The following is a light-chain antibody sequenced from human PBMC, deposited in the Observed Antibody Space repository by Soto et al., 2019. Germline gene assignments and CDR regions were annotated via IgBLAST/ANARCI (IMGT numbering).Light chain of an antibody. V-gene: IGLV2-23*02. Sequence: QSALTQPASVSGSPGQSITISCTGTSTDVGTYNLVSWYRHHPGKAPKLMIYEVTKRPSGVSNRFSGSKSGNTASLTISGLQAEDEADYYCCSYAGRTTWVFGGGTQLTVL. CDR3: CSYAGRTTWV. CDR1: STDVGTYNL. CDR2: EVT. J-gene: IGLJ3*02.